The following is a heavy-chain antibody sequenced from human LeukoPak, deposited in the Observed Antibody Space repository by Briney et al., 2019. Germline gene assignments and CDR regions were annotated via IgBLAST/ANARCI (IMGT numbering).Heavy chain of an antibody. CDR3: AKDIVSGYYGSGSPDY. Sequence: PGGSLRLSCAASGFTFDDYTMHWVRHAPGKGLEWVSLISWDGGSTYYADSVKGRFTISRDNSKNSLYLQMNSLRTEDTALYYCAKDIVSGYYGSGSPDYWGQGTLVTVSS. V-gene: IGHV3-43*01. CDR1: GFTFDDYT. J-gene: IGHJ4*02. D-gene: IGHD3-10*01. CDR2: ISWDGGST.